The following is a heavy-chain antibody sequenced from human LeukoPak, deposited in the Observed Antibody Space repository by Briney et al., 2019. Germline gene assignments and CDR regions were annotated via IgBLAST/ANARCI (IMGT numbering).Heavy chain of an antibody. CDR1: GGTFSSYA. Sequence: ASVKVSCKASGGTFSSYAISWVRQAPGQGLEWMGGVIPIFGTANYAQKFQGRVTITADESTSTAYMELSRLRSDDTAVYYCAREGHAVAGPGGYDYWGQGTLVTVSS. J-gene: IGHJ4*02. CDR2: VIPIFGTA. V-gene: IGHV1-69*13. D-gene: IGHD6-19*01. CDR3: AREGHAVAGPGGYDY.